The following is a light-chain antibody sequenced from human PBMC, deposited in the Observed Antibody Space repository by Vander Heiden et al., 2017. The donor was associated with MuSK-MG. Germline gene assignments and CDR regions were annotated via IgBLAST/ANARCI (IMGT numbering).Light chain of an antibody. V-gene: IGKV1-9*01. J-gene: IGKJ4*01. CDR1: QDIRSY. CDR3: QQSRDYPLT. Sequence: DIQLTQSPSFLSASVGDRVTITRRASQDIRSYLMWYQQKPGKAPRVLIYAASTLQSGVPSRFSGSKSGTDFTLTVSSLQPEDFATYYCQQSRDYPLTFGGGTKVEI. CDR2: AAS.